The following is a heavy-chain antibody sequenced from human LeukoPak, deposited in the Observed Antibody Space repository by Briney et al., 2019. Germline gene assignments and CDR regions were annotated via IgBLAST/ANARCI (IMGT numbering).Heavy chain of an antibody. J-gene: IGHJ6*03. D-gene: IGHD2-2*01. CDR1: GFTFSSYS. CDR3: ARVFRGYQLPPAKYYYYYYMDV. CDR2: ISSSSSYI. V-gene: IGHV3-21*01. Sequence: PGGSLRLSCAASGFTFSSYSMNWVRQAPGKGLEWVSSISSSSSYIYYADSVKGRFTISRDNAKNSLYLQMNSLRAEDTAVYYCARVFRGYQLPPAKYYYYYYMDVWSKGTTVTVSS.